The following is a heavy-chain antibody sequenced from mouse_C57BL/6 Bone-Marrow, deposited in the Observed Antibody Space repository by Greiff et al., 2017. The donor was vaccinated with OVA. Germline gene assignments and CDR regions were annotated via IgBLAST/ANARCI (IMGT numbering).Heavy chain of an antibody. J-gene: IGHJ2*01. V-gene: IGHV5-17*01. CDR2: ISSGSSTI. CDR3: AGRDDPDPLCFDY. Sequence: EVNLVESGGGLVKPGGSLKLSCAASGFTFSDYGMHWVRQAPEKGLEWVAYISSGSSTIYYADTVKGRFTISRDNAKNTLFLQMTSLRSQDTAMNYCAGRDDPDPLCFDYWGQGTTLTVSS. CDR1: GFTFSDYG. D-gene: IGHD6-1*01.